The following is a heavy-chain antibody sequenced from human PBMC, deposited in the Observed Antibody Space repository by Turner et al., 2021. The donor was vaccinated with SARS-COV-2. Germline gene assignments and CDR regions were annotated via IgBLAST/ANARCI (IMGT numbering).Heavy chain of an antibody. Sequence: QVQLQESGPGLVKHSETLSLPCTVSGGSISSYYWSWIRQPPGKGLEWIGYIYDSGSTNYNPSLKSRVTISVDTSKNQFSLKLSSVTAADTAVYYCARDPGEGSFDYWVQGTLVTVSS. V-gene: IGHV4-59*01. CDR3: ARDPGEGSFDY. CDR1: GGSISSYY. CDR2: IYDSGST. D-gene: IGHD3-16*01. J-gene: IGHJ4*02.